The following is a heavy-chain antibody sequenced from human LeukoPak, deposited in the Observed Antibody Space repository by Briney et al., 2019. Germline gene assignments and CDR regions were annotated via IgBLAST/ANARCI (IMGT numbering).Heavy chain of an antibody. CDR3: ARDWLAGNPYHAFDL. CDR1: GFTFSSYW. D-gene: IGHD3-22*01. V-gene: IGHV3-7*01. J-gene: IGHJ3*01. Sequence: GGSLRLSCAASGFTFSSYWMSWVRQAPEKGLECVANIKEDGSEEYYVDSVKGRFSISRDNAKNSLYLQMNSLRAEDTAVYYCARDWLAGNPYHAFDLWGKGTMVTVSS. CDR2: IKEDGSEE.